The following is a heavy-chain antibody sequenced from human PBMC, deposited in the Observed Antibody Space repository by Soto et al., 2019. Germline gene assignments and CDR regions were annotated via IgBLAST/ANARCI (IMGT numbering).Heavy chain of an antibody. Sequence: GGSLRLSCAASGFTFSSYWMSWVRQAPGKGLEWVANIKQDVSEKYYVDSVKGRFTISRDNAKNSLYLQMNSLRAEDTAVYYCARENYFVDYYYGMDVWGQGTRVTVSS. CDR3: ARENYFVDYYYGMDV. V-gene: IGHV3-7*01. CDR2: IKQDVSEK. CDR1: GFTFSSYW. D-gene: IGHD1-7*01. J-gene: IGHJ6*02.